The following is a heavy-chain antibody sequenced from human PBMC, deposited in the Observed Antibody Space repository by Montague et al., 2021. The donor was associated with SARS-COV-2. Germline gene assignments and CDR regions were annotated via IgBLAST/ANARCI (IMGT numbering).Heavy chain of an antibody. CDR2: ISSSSSTI. Sequence: SLKLSCAASGFTFSSYSMNWVRQAPGKGLEWVSYISSSSSTIYYADSVKGRFTISRDNAKNSLYLQMNSLRDEDTAVYYCARDHAIVATIYGMDVWGQGTTVTVSS. D-gene: IGHD5-12*01. J-gene: IGHJ6*02. CDR1: GFTFSSYS. CDR3: ARDHAIVATIYGMDV. V-gene: IGHV3-48*02.